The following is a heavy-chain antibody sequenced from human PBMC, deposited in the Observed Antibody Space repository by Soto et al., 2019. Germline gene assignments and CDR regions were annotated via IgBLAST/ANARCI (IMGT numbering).Heavy chain of an antibody. CDR2: IYYSGRT. CDR1: GGSISSYY. J-gene: IGHJ6*02. Sequence: QVQLQESGPGLVKPSETLSLTCTVSGGSISSYYWSWIRQPPGKGLEWIGYIYYSGRTNYTPSLKSRVTISVDTSKNQFSLKLSSVTAADTAVYYCARVVTYSSSLGMYVWGQGTTVTV. V-gene: IGHV4-59*01. D-gene: IGHD6-6*01. CDR3: ARVVTYSSSLGMYV.